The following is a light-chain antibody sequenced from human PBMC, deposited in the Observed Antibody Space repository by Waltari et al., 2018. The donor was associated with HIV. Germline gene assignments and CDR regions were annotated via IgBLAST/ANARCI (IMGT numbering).Light chain of an antibody. Sequence: QSALPQPPSASGSPGQSVTISCTGTSRDIGCYNYVSWYQQHPGKAPKLIMTEVTKRPSGVPDRFSGSKSGNTASLTVSGLQAEDEAHYYCSSYAPTNNFYVLFGGGTALTVL. J-gene: IGLJ2*01. V-gene: IGLV2-8*01. CDR1: SRDIGCYNY. CDR2: EVT. CDR3: SSYAPTNNFYVL.